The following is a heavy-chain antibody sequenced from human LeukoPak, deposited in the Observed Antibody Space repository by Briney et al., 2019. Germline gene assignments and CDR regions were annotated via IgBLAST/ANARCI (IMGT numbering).Heavy chain of an antibody. CDR2: ISSSSSYI. CDR1: GFTFSSYS. D-gene: IGHD3-16*01. CDR3: AKAAPRVWNAFGI. Sequence: GGSLRLSCAASGFTFSSYSMNWVRQAPGKGLEWVSSISSSSSYIYYADSVKGRFTISRDNAKNSLYLQMNSLRAEDTAVYYCAKAAPRVWNAFGIWGQGTMVTVSS. V-gene: IGHV3-21*04. J-gene: IGHJ3*02.